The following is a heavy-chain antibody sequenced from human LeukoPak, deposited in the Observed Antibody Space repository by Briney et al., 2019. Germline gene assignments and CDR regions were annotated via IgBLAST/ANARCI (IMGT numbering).Heavy chain of an antibody. CDR2: ISSSSDYT. CDR3: ARPPYSSSWDPGWFDP. CDR1: GFTFSDYY. Sequence: GRSLRLSCVASGFTFSDYYMSWIRQAPGKGLEWVSYISSSSDYTNYADSARGRFTISRDNAKNSLYLQMNSLRAEDTAVYYCARPPYSSSWDPGWFDPWGQGTLITVSS. J-gene: IGHJ5*02. V-gene: IGHV3-11*06. D-gene: IGHD6-13*01.